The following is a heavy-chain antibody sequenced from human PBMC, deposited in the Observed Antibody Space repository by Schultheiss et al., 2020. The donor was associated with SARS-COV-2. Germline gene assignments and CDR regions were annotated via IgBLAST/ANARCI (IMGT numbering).Heavy chain of an antibody. CDR2: IYSGGST. D-gene: IGHD4/OR15-4a*01. CDR1: GFTVSSNY. V-gene: IGHV3-53*04. CDR3: ARALRYYYMDV. Sequence: GESLKISCAASGFTVSSNYMSWFRQAPGKGLEWVSVIYSGGSTYYVDSVKGRFTISRHNSKNTLYLQMNSLRAEDTAVYYCARALRYYYMDVWGKGTTVTVSS. J-gene: IGHJ6*03.